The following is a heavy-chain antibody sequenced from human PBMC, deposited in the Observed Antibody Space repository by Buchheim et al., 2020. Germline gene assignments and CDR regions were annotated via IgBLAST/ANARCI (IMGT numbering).Heavy chain of an antibody. CDR1: GYSFTSYW. CDR2: IYPGDSDT. V-gene: IGHV5-51*01. CDR3: ARQDHESWSGYYTNYYYGTDV. Sequence: EVQLVQSGAEVKKPGESLKISCKGSGYSFTSYWIGWVRQMPGKGLEWMGIIYPGDSDTRYSPSFQGQVTISADKSISPAYLQWSSLKASDTAMYYCARQDHESWSGYYTNYYYGTDVWGQGTT. J-gene: IGHJ6*02. D-gene: IGHD3-3*01.